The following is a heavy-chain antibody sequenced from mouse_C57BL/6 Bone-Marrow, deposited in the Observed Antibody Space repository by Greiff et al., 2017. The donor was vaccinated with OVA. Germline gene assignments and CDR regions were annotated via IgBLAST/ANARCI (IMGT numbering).Heavy chain of an antibody. CDR3: ARAPYYAMDY. V-gene: IGHV3-6*01. Sequence: EVQLQQSGPGLVKPSQSLSLTCSVTGYSITSGYYWNWIRQFPGNKLEWMGYISYDGSNNYNPSLKNRISITRDTSKNQFFLKLNSVTTEDTATYYCARAPYYAMDYWCQGTSVTVSS. J-gene: IGHJ4*01. CDR1: GYSITSGYY. CDR2: ISYDGSN.